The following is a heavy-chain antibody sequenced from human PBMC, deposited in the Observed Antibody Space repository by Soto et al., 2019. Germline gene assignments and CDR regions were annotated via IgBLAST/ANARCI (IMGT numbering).Heavy chain of an antibody. CDR3: ARMPIAAQDAYYFDY. D-gene: IGHD6-13*01. Sequence: QTGGSLRLSCAASGFTFSSYAMHWVRQAPGKGLEWVAVISYDGSNKYYADSVKGRFTISRDNSKNTLYLQMNSLRAEDTAVYYCARMPIAAQDAYYFDYWGQGTLVTVSS. V-gene: IGHV3-30-3*01. CDR1: GFTFSSYA. CDR2: ISYDGSNK. J-gene: IGHJ4*02.